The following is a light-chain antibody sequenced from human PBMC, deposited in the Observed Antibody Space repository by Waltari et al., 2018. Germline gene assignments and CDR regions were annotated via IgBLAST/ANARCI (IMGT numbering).Light chain of an antibody. CDR1: SSDTGSYNF. CDR2: EGS. J-gene: IGLJ1*01. Sequence: QSALTQPASVSGSPGQPITISCIGTSSDTGSYNFVSWYQQRPGEAPKLMIFEGSKRPSGVSFRFSGSKAGNTASLTISGLQAEDEADYYCYSYAGSDTHVFGTGTQVTVL. V-gene: IGLV2-23*01. CDR3: YSYAGSDTHV.